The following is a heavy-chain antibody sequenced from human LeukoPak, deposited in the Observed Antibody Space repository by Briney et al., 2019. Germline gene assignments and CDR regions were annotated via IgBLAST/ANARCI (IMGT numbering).Heavy chain of an antibody. D-gene: IGHD3-3*01. CDR3: ARVGSDFWSGYFDY. CDR1: GFTFSSYS. Sequence: GGSLRLSCAASGFTFSSYSMNWVRQAPGKGLEWVSSISSSSSYIYYADSVKGRFTISRDNAKNSLYLQMNSLRDEDTAVYYCARVGSDFWSGYFDYWGQGTLVTVSS. V-gene: IGHV3-21*01. CDR2: ISSSSSYI. J-gene: IGHJ4*02.